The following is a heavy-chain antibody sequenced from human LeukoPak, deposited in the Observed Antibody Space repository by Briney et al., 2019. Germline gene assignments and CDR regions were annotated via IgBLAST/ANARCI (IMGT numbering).Heavy chain of an antibody. CDR3: ARVGGLSITMVRGAHDY. CDR2: IYYSGST. Sequence: SETLSLTCTVSGGSISSYYWSWIRQPPGKGLEWIGYIYYSGSTNYNPSLKSRVTISVDTSKNQFSLKLSSVIAADTAVYYCARVGGLSITMVRGAHDYWGQGTLVTVSS. D-gene: IGHD3-10*01. J-gene: IGHJ4*02. CDR1: GGSISSYY. V-gene: IGHV4-59*01.